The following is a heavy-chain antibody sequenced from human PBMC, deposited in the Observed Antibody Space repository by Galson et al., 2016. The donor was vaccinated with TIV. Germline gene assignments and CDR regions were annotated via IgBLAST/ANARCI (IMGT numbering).Heavy chain of an antibody. CDR1: GGIFRRHA. J-gene: IGHJ5*02. D-gene: IGHD5-12*01. CDR3: AKGTGYALRKNYFDQ. CDR2: IIAIFGTT. V-gene: IGHV1-69*13. Sequence: SVKVSCKVSGGIFRRHAISWVRQAPGQGLEWMGGIIAIFGTTDYAQKFQGRFTITADESTSTVYMDLSSLRSEDTAVFYCAKGTGYALRKNYFDQWGQGTLVTVSS.